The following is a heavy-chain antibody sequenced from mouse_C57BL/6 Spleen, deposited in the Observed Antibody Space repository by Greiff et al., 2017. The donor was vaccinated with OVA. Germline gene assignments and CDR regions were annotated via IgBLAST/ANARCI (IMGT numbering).Heavy chain of an antibody. Sequence: VQLQQSGAELARPGASVKMSCKASGYTFTSYTMPWVKQRPGQGLEWIGYINPSSGYTKYNQKFKDKATLTADKSSSTAYMQLSSLTSEDSAVYYCARDYGSSPRDYWGQGTTLTVSS. D-gene: IGHD1-1*01. V-gene: IGHV1-4*01. CDR3: ARDYGSSPRDY. J-gene: IGHJ2*01. CDR1: GYTFTSYT. CDR2: INPSSGYT.